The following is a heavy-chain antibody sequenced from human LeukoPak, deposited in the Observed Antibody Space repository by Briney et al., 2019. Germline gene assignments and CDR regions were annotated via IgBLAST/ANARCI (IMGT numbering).Heavy chain of an antibody. J-gene: IGHJ3*02. CDR3: ARGGSYLSAFDI. CDR1: GFTFSIYG. Sequence: GGSLRLSCAASGFTFSIYGMHWVRQAPGKGLEWVAFIRFDGSNKYYADSVKGRFTISRDNSKNTLYLQMNSLRAEDTAVYYCARGGSYLSAFDIWGQGTMVTVSS. D-gene: IGHD1-26*01. V-gene: IGHV3-30*02. CDR2: IRFDGSNK.